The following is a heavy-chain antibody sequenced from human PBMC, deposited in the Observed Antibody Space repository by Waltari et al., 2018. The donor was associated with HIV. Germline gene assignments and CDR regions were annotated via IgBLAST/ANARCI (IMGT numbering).Heavy chain of an antibody. CDR1: GFDFDDYA. D-gene: IGHD5-12*01. V-gene: IGHV3-9*01. J-gene: IGHJ5*02. CDR3: ARDSRGFRGYEGNWFGP. Sequence: EVQLVESGGGLAQPGRSLRLSCTTSGFDFDDYAMHWIRQAPGEGRGWVAWISWSSNGLGYLDSVKGRFTISRDNAKNSLYLQMNNLRTEDTALYYCARDSRGFRGYEGNWFGPWGQGTLVTVSS. CDR2: ISWSSNGL.